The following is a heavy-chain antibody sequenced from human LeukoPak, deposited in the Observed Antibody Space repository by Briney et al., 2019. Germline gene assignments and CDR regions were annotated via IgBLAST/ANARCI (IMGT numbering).Heavy chain of an antibody. CDR3: ARGGGSYSKYYFDY. V-gene: IGHV4-39*07. CDR1: GGSISGSSYY. D-gene: IGHD1-26*01. J-gene: IGHJ4*02. Sequence: SETLSLTCTVSGGSISGSSYYWGWIRQPPGKGLEWIGSIYYSGSTYYNPSLKSRVTISVDTSKNQFSLKLSSVTAADTAVYYCARGGGSYSKYYFDYWGQGTLVTVSS. CDR2: IYYSGST.